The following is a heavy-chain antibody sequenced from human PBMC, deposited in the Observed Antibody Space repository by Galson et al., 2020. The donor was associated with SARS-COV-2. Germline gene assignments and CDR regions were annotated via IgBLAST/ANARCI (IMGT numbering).Heavy chain of an antibody. V-gene: IGHV3-15*01. CDR1: GFTFSNAW. CDR3: TTKKLLLRYGMDV. D-gene: IGHD2-15*01. CDR2: IKSKTDGGTT. Sequence: GESLKISCAASGFTFSNAWMSWVRQAPGKGLEWVGRIKSKTDGGTTDYAAPVKGRFTISRDDSKNTLYLQMNSLKTEDTAVYYCTTKKLLLRYGMDVWGQGTTVTVSS. J-gene: IGHJ6*02.